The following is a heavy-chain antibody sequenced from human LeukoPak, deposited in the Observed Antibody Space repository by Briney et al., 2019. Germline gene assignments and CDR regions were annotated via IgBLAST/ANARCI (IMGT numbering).Heavy chain of an antibody. D-gene: IGHD6-19*01. V-gene: IGHV3-21*01. Sequence: GGSLRLSCAASGFTFSSYSMNWVRQAPGKGLEWVSSISSSSSYIYYAGSVKGRFTISRDNAKNSLYLQMNSLRAEDTAVYYCARGSIAVAGTYVYWGQGTLVTVSS. CDR1: GFTFSSYS. J-gene: IGHJ4*02. CDR3: ARGSIAVAGTYVY. CDR2: ISSSSSYI.